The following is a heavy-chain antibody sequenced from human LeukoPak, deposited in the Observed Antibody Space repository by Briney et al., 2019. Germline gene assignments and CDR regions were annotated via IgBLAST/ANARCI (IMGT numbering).Heavy chain of an antibody. CDR1: GFTFDDYA. J-gene: IGHJ6*02. CDR3: AKEAVNYYYYYYGMDV. CDR2: ISWNSGSI. Sequence: GGSLRLSCAASGFTFDDYAMHWVRQAPGKGLEWVSGISWNSGSIGYADSVKGRFTISRDNAKNSLYLQMNSLRAEDTAVYYCAKEAVNYYYYYYGMDVWGQGTTVTVSS. D-gene: IGHD4-17*01. V-gene: IGHV3-9*01.